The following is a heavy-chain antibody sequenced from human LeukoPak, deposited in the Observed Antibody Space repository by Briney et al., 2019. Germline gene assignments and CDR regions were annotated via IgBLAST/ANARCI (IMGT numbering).Heavy chain of an antibody. V-gene: IGHV1-3*01. J-gene: IGHJ4*02. D-gene: IGHD3-10*01. CDR3: ARAGTAIDY. CDR2: INGGDGNT. CDR1: GYTFIHYA. Sequence: ASVSVSCKASGYTFIHYAVHWVRQAPGQRLEWMGWINGGDGNTEYSQKFQDRITITRDTSAGTTYMELNSLSSEDTAFYFCARAGTAIDYWGQGTLVTVSS.